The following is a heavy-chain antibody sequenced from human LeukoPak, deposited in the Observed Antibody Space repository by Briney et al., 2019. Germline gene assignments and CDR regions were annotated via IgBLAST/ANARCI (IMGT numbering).Heavy chain of an antibody. D-gene: IGHD4-17*01. J-gene: IGHJ4*02. CDR1: GYTFTDYY. CDR3: ARAGPSTVTLDQ. Sequence: ASVKVSCKASGYTFTDYYAHWVRQAPGQGPEWMGWINPNSGGTNYAQKFQGRVTVTRDTSSTTVHMELSRLTSNDTAVYYCARAGPSTVTLDQWGQGTLVTVSS. CDR2: INPNSGGT. V-gene: IGHV1-2*02.